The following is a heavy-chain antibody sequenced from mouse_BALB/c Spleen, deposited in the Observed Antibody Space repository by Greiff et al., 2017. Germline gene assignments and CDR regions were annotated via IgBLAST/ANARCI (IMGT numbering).Heavy chain of an antibody. CDR3: ARDSSGYYAMDY. D-gene: IGHD3-1*01. V-gene: IGHV5-9-4*01. Sequence: EVQVVESGGGLVKPGGSLKLSCAASGFTFSSYAMSWVRQSPEKRLEWVAEISSGGSYTYYPDTVTGRFTISRDNAKNTLYLEMSSLRSEDTAMYYCARDSSGYYAMDYWGQGTSVTVSS. J-gene: IGHJ4*01. CDR1: GFTFSSYA. CDR2: ISSGGSYT.